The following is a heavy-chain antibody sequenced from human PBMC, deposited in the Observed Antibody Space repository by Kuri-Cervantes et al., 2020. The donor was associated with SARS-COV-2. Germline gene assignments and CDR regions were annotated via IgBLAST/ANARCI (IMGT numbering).Heavy chain of an antibody. CDR3: SLVNDYYYYMVV. CDR1: GFTFSDYY. V-gene: IGHV3-69-1*02. J-gene: IGHJ6*03. CDR2: IRSSSTI. D-gene: IGHD4-23*01. Sequence: GGSMRLSCAASGFTFSDYYMNWVRQAPGKGLEWVSSIRSSSTIYYADSVKGRFTISRDNAKNSLYLQMNSLRAEETAVYYCSLVNDYYYYMVVWGKGTTVTVSS.